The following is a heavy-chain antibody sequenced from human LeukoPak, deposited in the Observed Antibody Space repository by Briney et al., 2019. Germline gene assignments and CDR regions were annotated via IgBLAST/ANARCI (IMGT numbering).Heavy chain of an antibody. CDR1: GYTFTSYD. D-gene: IGHD3-10*01. J-gene: IGHJ5*02. V-gene: IGHV1-8*01. Sequence: ASVEVSCKASGYTFTSYDINWVRQATGQGLEWLGWMNPNSGNTGYAQNFQGRVTMTRNTSISTAYMELSSLRSEDTAVYYCARDYYGSKSSSFDPWGQGTLVTVSS. CDR3: ARDYYGSKSSSFDP. CDR2: MNPNSGNT.